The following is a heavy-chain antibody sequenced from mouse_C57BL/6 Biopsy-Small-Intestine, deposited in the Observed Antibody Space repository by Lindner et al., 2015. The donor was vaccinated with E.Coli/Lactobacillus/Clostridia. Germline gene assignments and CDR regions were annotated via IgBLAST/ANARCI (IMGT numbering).Heavy chain of an antibody. D-gene: IGHD2-4*01. CDR3: ARDKSDYDGRAFDY. CDR1: GISITTGNYR. Sequence: VQLQESGPGLVKPSQTVFLTCTVTGISITTGNYRWSWIRQFPGNKLEWIGYIYYSGTITYNPSLTSRTTITRDTPKNQFFLETNSLTAEDTATYYCARDKSDYDGRAFDYWGQGTTLTVSS. J-gene: IGHJ2*01. V-gene: IGHV3-5*01. CDR2: IYYSGTI.